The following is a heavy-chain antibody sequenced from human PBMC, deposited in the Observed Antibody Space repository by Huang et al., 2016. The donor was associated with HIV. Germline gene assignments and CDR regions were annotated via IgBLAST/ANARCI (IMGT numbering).Heavy chain of an antibody. V-gene: IGHV3-30*18. D-gene: IGHD6-13*01. CDR2: RSYDAKTK. J-gene: IGHJ4*02. Sequence: QVQLVESGGGVVQPGRSLRISCAASGFTFSSYGMHWVRQAQGKGLEWVAVRSYDAKTKYYAGSVKGRFSISRDNSKTTVYLQLNSLRVEDTAVYYCAKGGSAAAVLDFWGQGTLVTVSS. CDR3: AKGGSAAAVLDF. CDR1: GFTFSSYG.